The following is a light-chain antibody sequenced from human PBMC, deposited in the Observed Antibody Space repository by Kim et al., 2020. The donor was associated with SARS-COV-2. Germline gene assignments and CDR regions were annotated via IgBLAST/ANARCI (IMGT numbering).Light chain of an antibody. CDR3: QQYDDLPLT. CDR2: AAS. J-gene: IGKJ4*01. Sequence: SASVGDRVTITCQASQDITNYLNWYQHKPGKAPKLLIYAASNLEAGVPSRFSGSGSGTDFTFTISSLQPEDIAAYYCQQYDDLPLTFGGGTKLEIK. CDR1: QDITNY. V-gene: IGKV1-33*01.